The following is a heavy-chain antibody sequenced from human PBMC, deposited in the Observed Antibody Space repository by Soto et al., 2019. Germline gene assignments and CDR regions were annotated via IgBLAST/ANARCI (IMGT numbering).Heavy chain of an antibody. V-gene: IGHV5-51*01. J-gene: IGHJ6*02. Sequence: PGESLKISCKSYGYSFTTYWIAWLRQMPGKGLEWMGSIHPGESDTRYSPSFQGQVTISADRSITTAYQQWSSLKASDTAMYYCARHEATYYNFYGMDVWGQGTTVTVSS. CDR3: ARHEATYYNFYGMDV. CDR2: IHPGESDT. CDR1: GYSFTTYW.